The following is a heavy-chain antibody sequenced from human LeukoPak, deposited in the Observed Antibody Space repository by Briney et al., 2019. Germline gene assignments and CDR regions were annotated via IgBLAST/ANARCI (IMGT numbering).Heavy chain of an antibody. CDR3: AKDGWVRGNSEPFFDY. J-gene: IGHJ4*02. Sequence: PGGSLRLSCAAAGFTFDDYAMHWVRQAPGKGLEWISCISWNSGSIGYADSVKGRFTISRDNAKNSLYLQMNSLRAEDTALYYCAKDGWVRGNSEPFFDYWGQGTLVTVSS. D-gene: IGHD4-23*01. CDR1: GFTFDDYA. V-gene: IGHV3-9*01. CDR2: ISWNSGSI.